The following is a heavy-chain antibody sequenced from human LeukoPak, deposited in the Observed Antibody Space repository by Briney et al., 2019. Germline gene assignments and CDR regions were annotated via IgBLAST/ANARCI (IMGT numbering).Heavy chain of an antibody. J-gene: IGHJ4*02. CDR1: GFTFSSYA. Sequence: AGGSLRLSCAASGFTFSSYAMTWVRQAPGKGLEWVSAIGGTTYYADSVKGRFTISRDNSKSTLYLQMNSLRAEDTAVYYCTKLVPSGILYGGQGPLVTASS. CDR2: IGGTT. CDR3: TKLVPSGILY. D-gene: IGHD2-2*01. V-gene: IGHV3-23*01.